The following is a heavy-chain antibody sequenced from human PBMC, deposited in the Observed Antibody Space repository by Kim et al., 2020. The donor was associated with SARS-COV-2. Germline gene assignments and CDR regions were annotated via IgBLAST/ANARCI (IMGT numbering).Heavy chain of an antibody. V-gene: IGHV3-15*01. D-gene: IGHD3-16*01. CDR2: IRSKADGGTV. CDR1: GFTFTKVW. CDR3: TTDYERIGGLCHGETRYPESL. J-gene: IGHJ4*02. Sequence: GGSLRLSCAASGFTFTKVWLSWVRQSPGKGLEWVGRIRSKADGGTVDYAAPVKGRFTISRDDSKSTLYLQMNGLRADDTAFYYCTTDYERIGGLCHGETRYPESLWGQGTLVTVSS.